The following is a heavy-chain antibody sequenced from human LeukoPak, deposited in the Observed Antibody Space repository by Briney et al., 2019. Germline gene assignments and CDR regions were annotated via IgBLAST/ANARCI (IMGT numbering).Heavy chain of an antibody. CDR1: GYTFTDYY. J-gene: IGHJ4*02. D-gene: IGHD5-24*01. Sequence: ASVKVSCKASGYTFTDYYMHWVRQAPGQGLEWLGWINPNSGGTNYAQTFQGRVTMTRDTSITTAYLELSRLRSDDTAVYYCARIGYNHYFDYWGQGTLVTVSS. CDR2: INPNSGGT. CDR3: ARIGYNHYFDY. V-gene: IGHV1-2*02.